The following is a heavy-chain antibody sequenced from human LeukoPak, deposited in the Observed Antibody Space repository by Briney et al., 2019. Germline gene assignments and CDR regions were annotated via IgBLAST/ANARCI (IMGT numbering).Heavy chain of an antibody. CDR3: ARRVHSSGWYGYAFDI. Sequence: PSETLSLTCTVSGGSISSYYWSWIRQPPGKGLEWIGYIYYSGGTNYNPSLKSRVTISVDTSKNQFSLKLSSVTAADTAVYYCARRVHSSGWYGYAFDIWGQGTMVTVSS. J-gene: IGHJ3*02. CDR2: IYYSGGT. V-gene: IGHV4-59*08. CDR1: GGSISSYY. D-gene: IGHD6-19*01.